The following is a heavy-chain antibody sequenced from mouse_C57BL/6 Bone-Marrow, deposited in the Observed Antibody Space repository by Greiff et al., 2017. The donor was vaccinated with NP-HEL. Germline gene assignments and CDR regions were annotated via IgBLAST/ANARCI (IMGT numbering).Heavy chain of an antibody. J-gene: IGHJ2*01. CDR3: ARRYYGSSDY. Sequence: QVQLQQPGAELVRPGSSVKLSCKASGYTFTSYWMDWVKQRPGQGLEWIGNIYPSDSETHYNQKFKDKATLTVDKSSSTAYMQLSSLTSVDSAVYYCARRYYGSSDYWGQGTTLTVSS. V-gene: IGHV1-61*01. CDR1: GYTFTSYW. CDR2: IYPSDSET. D-gene: IGHD1-1*01.